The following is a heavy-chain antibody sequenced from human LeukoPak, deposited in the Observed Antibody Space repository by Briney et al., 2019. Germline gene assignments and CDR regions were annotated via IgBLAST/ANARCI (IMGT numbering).Heavy chain of an antibody. Sequence: GRSLRLSCAASGFTFSSYSMNWVRQAPGKGLEWVSSISSSSSYIYYADSVKGRFTISRDNAKNSLYLQMNSLRAEDTAVYYCARDCSPNSGPYDAFDIWGQGTMVTVSS. D-gene: IGHD2/OR15-2a*01. CDR2: ISSSSSYI. J-gene: IGHJ3*02. V-gene: IGHV3-21*01. CDR1: GFTFSSYS. CDR3: ARDCSPNSGPYDAFDI.